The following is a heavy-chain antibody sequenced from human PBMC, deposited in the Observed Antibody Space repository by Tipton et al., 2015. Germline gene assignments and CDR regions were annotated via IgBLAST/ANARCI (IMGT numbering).Heavy chain of an antibody. Sequence: SLRLSCAASGFPFDGYTMHWVRQAPGKGLEWVAVISHDGRNKYYVDSVKGRFTISRDNSKNTLYLQMNSLRTEDTAVYYCAKVTVIYDFWKSRGFFDYWGQGALVTVSS. CDR1: GFPFDGYT. CDR2: ISHDGRNK. D-gene: IGHD3-3*01. J-gene: IGHJ4*02. CDR3: AKVTVIYDFWKSRGFFDY. V-gene: IGHV3-30*18.